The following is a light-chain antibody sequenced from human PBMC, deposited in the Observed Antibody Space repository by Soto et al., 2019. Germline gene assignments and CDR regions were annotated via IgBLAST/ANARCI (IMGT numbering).Light chain of an antibody. V-gene: IGKV3-15*01. Sequence: EIVLTQSPATLSLSPGERATLSCRASQYVSSFLAWYQQKPGQAPRLLIHGATTRATGIPARFSGSGSGTEFTLTISSLQSEDFAVYYCQQYNNWPRTFGQGTKVDIK. CDR1: QYVSSF. J-gene: IGKJ1*01. CDR2: GAT. CDR3: QQYNNWPRT.